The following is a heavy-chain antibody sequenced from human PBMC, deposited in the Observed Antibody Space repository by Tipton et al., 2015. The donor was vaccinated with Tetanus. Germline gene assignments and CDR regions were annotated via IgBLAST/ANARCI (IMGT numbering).Heavy chain of an antibody. CDR1: GGSLRSDDYQ. CDR3: ARRSYCTSSRCFDAFDL. V-gene: IGHV4-61*08. J-gene: IGHJ3*01. CDR2: IFYSGST. Sequence: TLSLTCSVSGGSLRSDDYQWNWIRQPPGKGLEWISYIFYSGSTNYNPPLKSRVSISMYTSKNQISLKLSSVTAADTAVYFCARRSYCTSSRCFDAFDLWGPGTRVTVSS. D-gene: IGHD2-8*01.